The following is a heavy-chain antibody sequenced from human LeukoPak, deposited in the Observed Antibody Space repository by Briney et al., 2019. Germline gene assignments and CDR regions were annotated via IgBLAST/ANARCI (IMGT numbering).Heavy chain of an antibody. CDR3: ARDRFSWTGYYPRGYYFDY. Sequence: PGGSLRLSCAASGFTFNSYWMSWVRQVPEKGLEWVANIDQNGSEAYYVDPVKGRFTISRDNAKNSVYLQMNSLRPEDTAVYYCARDRFSWTGYYPRGYYFDYWGQGILVTVSS. CDR2: IDQNGSEA. V-gene: IGHV3-7*01. D-gene: IGHD3/OR15-3a*01. J-gene: IGHJ4*02. CDR1: GFTFNSYW.